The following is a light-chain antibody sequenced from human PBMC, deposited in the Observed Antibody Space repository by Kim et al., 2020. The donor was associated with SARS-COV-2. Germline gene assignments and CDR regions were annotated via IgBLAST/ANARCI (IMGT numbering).Light chain of an antibody. J-gene: IGLJ2*01. Sequence: ALGKTGRIKCQGDSLRSNYATCYQQKPGHAPILVIYGKNNRPSGIPDRFSGSSSGNTDSLTITGTQAGDEADYYCNSRDSNDNVVFGGGTQLTVL. CDR1: SLRSNY. V-gene: IGLV3-19*01. CDR3: NSRDSNDNVV. CDR2: GKN.